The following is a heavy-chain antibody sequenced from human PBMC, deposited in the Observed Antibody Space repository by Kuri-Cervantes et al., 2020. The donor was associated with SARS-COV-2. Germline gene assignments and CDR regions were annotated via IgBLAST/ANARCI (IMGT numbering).Heavy chain of an antibody. CDR3: ARSTVGFDS. J-gene: IGHJ4*02. D-gene: IGHD4-23*01. CDR2: IYSSGST. V-gene: IGHV3-53*01. CDR1: GFTFSNAW. Sequence: GGSLRLSCAASGFTFSNAWMSWVRQAPGKGLEWVSSIYSSGSTYYADSVKGRFTSSRENYKNTVYLQLNSLRVEDTAVYYCARSTVGFDSWGQGTLVTVSS.